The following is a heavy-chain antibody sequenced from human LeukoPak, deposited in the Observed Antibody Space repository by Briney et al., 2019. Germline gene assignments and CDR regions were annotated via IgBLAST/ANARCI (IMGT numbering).Heavy chain of an antibody. CDR3: ARYQRVAPAAMDV. Sequence: SETLSLTCTVSGGSISSSSYYWGWIREPPGKGLEWIGYIYYSGSTNYNPSLKSRVTISVDTSKNQFSLKLSSVTAADTAVYYCARYQRVAPAAMDVWGKGTTVTVSS. V-gene: IGHV4-61*05. J-gene: IGHJ6*04. CDR1: GGSISSSSYY. CDR2: IYYSGST. D-gene: IGHD2-2*01.